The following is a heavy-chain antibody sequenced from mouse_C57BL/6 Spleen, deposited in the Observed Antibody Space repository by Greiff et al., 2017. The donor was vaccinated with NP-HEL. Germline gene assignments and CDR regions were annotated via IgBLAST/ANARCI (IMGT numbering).Heavy chain of an antibody. J-gene: IGHJ2*01. V-gene: IGHV1-54*01. CDR1: GYAFTNYL. Sequence: QVQLQQSGAELVRPGTSVKVSCKASGYAFTNYLIEWVKQRPGQGLEWIGVINPGSGGTNYNEKFKGKATLTADKSSSTAYMQLSSLTSEDSAVYFCARQDYGIMYYFDYWGQGTTLTVSS. CDR3: ARQDYGIMYYFDY. D-gene: IGHD2-1*01. CDR2: INPGSGGT.